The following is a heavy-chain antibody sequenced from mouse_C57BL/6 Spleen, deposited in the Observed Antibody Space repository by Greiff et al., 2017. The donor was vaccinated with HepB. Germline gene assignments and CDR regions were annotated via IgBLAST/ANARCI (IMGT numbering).Heavy chain of an antibody. D-gene: IGHD1-1*01. J-gene: IGHJ4*01. CDR3: ARGGTVVATPMDY. CDR2: ISDGGSYT. CDR1: GFTFSSYA. Sequence: EVQVVESGGGLVKPGGSLKLSCAASGFTFSSYAMSWVRQTPEKRLEWVATISDGGSYTYYPDNVKGRFTISRDNAKNNLYLQMSHLKSEDTAMYYCARGGTVVATPMDYWGQGTSVTVSS. V-gene: IGHV5-4*01.